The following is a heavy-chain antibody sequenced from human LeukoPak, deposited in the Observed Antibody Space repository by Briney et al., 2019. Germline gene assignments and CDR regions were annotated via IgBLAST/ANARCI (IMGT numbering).Heavy chain of an antibody. CDR2: INHSGST. CDR3: ARAYCSSTSCYKRRVVDYFDY. CDR1: GGSFSGYY. J-gene: IGHJ4*02. V-gene: IGHV4-34*01. D-gene: IGHD2-2*02. Sequence: SETLSLTCAVYGGSFSGYYWSWIRQPPGKGLEWIGEINHSGSTNYNPSLKSRVTISVDTSKNQFSLKLSSVTAADTAVYYCARAYCSSTSCYKRRVVDYFDYWGQRTLVTVSS.